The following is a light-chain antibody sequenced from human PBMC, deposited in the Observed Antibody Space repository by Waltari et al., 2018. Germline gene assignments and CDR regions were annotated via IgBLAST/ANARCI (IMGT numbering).Light chain of an antibody. V-gene: IGKV1-9*01. CDR2: AAS. Sequence: IQLTQYPSSLSASVGDRVTITCRASQGIGSYLAWYQQKPGTAPKLLIYAASTLQSGVPSRFSGSGSGTDFTLTISSLQPEDFATYYCQQLNTYPLTFGGGTKVEIK. CDR1: QGIGSY. J-gene: IGKJ4*01. CDR3: QQLNTYPLT.